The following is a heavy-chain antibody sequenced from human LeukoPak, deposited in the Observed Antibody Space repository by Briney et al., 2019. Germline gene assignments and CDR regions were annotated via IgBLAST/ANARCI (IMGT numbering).Heavy chain of an antibody. Sequence: GGSLRLSCAASGFTFSSYGMHWDRQAPGKGLEWVAVIWYDGTNKNYGDSVKGRFTISRDNSKNTVYLQMNSLRAEDTAVYYCVRDPYEAYWGQGTLVTVSS. CDR3: VRDPYEAY. V-gene: IGHV3-33*01. D-gene: IGHD5-12*01. CDR1: GFTFSSYG. J-gene: IGHJ4*02. CDR2: IWYDGTNK.